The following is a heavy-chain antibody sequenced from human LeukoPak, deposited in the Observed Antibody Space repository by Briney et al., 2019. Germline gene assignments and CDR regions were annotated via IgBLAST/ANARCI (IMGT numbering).Heavy chain of an antibody. Sequence: SETLSLTCAVYGGSFSGYYWSWIRQPPGKGLEWIGEINHSGSTNYNPSLKSRVTISEDTSKNQFSLKLSSVTAADTAVYYCASLLGGDFDYWGQGTLVTVSS. CDR1: GGSFSGYY. V-gene: IGHV4-34*01. CDR3: ASLLGGDFDY. CDR2: INHSGST. D-gene: IGHD3-16*01. J-gene: IGHJ4*02.